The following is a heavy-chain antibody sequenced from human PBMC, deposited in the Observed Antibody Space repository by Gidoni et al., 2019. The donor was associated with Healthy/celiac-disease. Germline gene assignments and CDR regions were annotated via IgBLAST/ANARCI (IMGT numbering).Heavy chain of an antibody. CDR3: ARGPGWLHNMGVYFDY. V-gene: IGHV4-34*01. CDR2: INHSGST. J-gene: IGHJ4*02. Sequence: QVQLQQWCAGLLKPSETLSLTCAVYGGSFSGYYWSWIRQPPGKGLEWIGEINHSGSTNYNPSLKSRVTISVDTSKNQFSLKLSSVTAADTAVYYCARGPGWLHNMGVYFDYWGQGTLVTVSS. D-gene: IGHD5-12*01. CDR1: GGSFSGYY.